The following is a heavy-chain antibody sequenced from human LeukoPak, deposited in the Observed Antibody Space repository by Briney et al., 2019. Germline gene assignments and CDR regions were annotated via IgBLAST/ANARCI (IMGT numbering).Heavy chain of an antibody. Sequence: GESLKISCKGSGYTFTNYWINWVRQMPGKGLEWIGVIYPGDSDTRYNPSFQGQVTISADKSISTAYLQWSSLKTSDSAIYYCVRIPNTAPPPNWFDPWAQGTLVTVSS. J-gene: IGHJ5*02. CDR3: VRIPNTAPPPNWFDP. CDR2: IYPGDSDT. D-gene: IGHD2-21*01. CDR1: GYTFTNYW. V-gene: IGHV5-51*01.